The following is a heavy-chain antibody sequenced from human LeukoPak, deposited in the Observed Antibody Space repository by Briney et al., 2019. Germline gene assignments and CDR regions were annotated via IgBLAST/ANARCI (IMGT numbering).Heavy chain of an antibody. J-gene: IGHJ4*02. V-gene: IGHV4-34*01. D-gene: IGHD6-19*01. CDR1: GGSFSGYY. CDR3: ARDNVAGTGDY. Sequence: SETLSLTCAVYGGSFSGYYWSWIRQPPGKGLEWIGEINHSGSTNYNPSLKSRVTISVDTSKNQFSLKLSSVTAADTAVYYCARDNVAGTGDYWGQGTLVTVSS. CDR2: INHSGST.